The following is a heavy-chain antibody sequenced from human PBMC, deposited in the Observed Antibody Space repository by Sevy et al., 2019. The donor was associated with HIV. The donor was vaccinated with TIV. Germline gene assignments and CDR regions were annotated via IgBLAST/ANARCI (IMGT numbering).Heavy chain of an antibody. CDR1: GLTFSSDS. CDR2: ISSSSRTI. V-gene: IGHV3-48*02. D-gene: IGHD5-18*01. CDR3: ARDVDTPFVRSFDS. J-gene: IGHJ4*02. Sequence: GRSLRLSCVVSGLTFSSDSMNWVRQAPGKGLEWLAYISSSSRTIYYADSVEGRFTISRDNDKKSVFLQMNNLRDEDSATYYCARDVDTPFVRSFDSWGQRTLVTVSS.